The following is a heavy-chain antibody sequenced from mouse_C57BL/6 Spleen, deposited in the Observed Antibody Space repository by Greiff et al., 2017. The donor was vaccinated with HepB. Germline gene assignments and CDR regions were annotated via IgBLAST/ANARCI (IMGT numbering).Heavy chain of an antibody. V-gene: IGHV1-64*01. J-gene: IGHJ4*01. CDR3: ATYGNYAMDY. CDR1: GYTFTSYW. Sequence: VQLQESGAELVKPGASVKLSCKASGYTFTSYWMHWVKQRPGQGLEWIGMIHPNSGSTNYNEKFKSKATLTVDKSSSTAYMQLSSLTSEDSAVYYCATYGNYAMDYWGQGTSVTVSS. CDR2: IHPNSGST. D-gene: IGHD2-1*01.